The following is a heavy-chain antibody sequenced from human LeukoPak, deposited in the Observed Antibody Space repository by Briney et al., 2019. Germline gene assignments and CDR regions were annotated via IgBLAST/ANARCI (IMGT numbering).Heavy chain of an antibody. CDR3: AKVPEGGYDLYYFDY. CDR2: ISGGSGTT. D-gene: IGHD5-12*01. Sequence: PGGSLRLSCAASGFTFSNYAMSWVRQAPRKGMEWVSAISGGSGTTYFADSVRGRFTISRDNSKNTLYLQMNSLRAEDTAVYYCAKVPEGGYDLYYFDYWGQGALVTVSS. CDR1: GFTFSNYA. J-gene: IGHJ4*02. V-gene: IGHV3-23*01.